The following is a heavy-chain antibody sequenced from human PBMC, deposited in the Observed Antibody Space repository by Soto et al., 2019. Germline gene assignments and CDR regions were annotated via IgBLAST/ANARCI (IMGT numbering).Heavy chain of an antibody. CDR3: AAEKGDIVVVPDAINY. V-gene: IGHV3-33*01. CDR1: GFTFSSYG. D-gene: IGHD2-2*02. CDR2: IWYDGSNK. J-gene: IGHJ4*02. Sequence: GGSLILSCAASGFTFSSYGMHWVRQAPGKGLEWVAVIWYDGSNKYYADSVKGRFTISRDNSKNTLYLQMNSLRAEDTAVYYCAAEKGDIVVVPDAINYWGQGTLVNVSS.